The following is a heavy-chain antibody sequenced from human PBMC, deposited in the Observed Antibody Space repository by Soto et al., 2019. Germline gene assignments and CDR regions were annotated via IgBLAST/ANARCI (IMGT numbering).Heavy chain of an antibody. D-gene: IGHD6-6*01. CDR1: GDSVSSNSAA. CDR2: TYYRSKWYN. V-gene: IGHV6-1*01. J-gene: IGHJ6*03. CDR3: AREGVREAARPDYYYYYMDV. Sequence: KQSQTLSLTCAISGDSVSSNSAAWNWIRQSPSRGLEWLGRTYYRSKWYNDYAVSVKSRITINPDTSKNQFSLQLNSVTPEDTAVYYCAREGVREAARPDYYYYYMDVWGKGTTVTVSS.